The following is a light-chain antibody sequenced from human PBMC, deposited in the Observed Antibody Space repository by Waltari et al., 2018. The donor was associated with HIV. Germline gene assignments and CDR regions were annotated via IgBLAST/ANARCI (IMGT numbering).Light chain of an antibody. CDR1: NLARQR. V-gene: IGLV3-21*02. Sequence: SYVLTQSPPVSVAPGQPASPIRGGNNLARQRVPRYQQRPGQAPVLVVYDDSDRPSGIPERFSGSNSGNTATLTISRVEAGDEADYYCQVWDSSSDHYVFGTGTKVTVL. J-gene: IGLJ1*01. CDR3: QVWDSSSDHYV. CDR2: DDS.